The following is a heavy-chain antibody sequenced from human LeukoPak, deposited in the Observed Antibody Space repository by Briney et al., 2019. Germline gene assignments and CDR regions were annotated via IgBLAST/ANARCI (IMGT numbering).Heavy chain of an antibody. J-gene: IGHJ4*02. CDR2: INRHGNT. CDR1: GEPFSGYY. V-gene: IGHV4-34*01. CDR3: ARVGSGYYDY. D-gene: IGHD3-22*01. Sequence: SETLSLTCAVSGEPFSGYYWGWIRQPPGKGLELIGEINRHGNTDYNPSLKSRVSMSIDTSKNQFSLKLSSVTAADTAVYYCARVGSGYYDYWGQGTLVTVSS.